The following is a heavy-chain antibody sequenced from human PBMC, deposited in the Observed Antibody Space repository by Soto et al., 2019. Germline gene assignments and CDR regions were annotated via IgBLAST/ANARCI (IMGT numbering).Heavy chain of an antibody. J-gene: IGHJ4*02. CDR2: IYYSGST. Sequence: SETLSLTCTVSGGSISSYYWSWIRQPPGKGLEWIGYIYYSGSTKNNPSLKSRVTVSVDTSKNQFSLKLSSVTAADTAVYYCARAGLGDGSDYWGQGTLVTVSS. CDR1: GGSISSYY. D-gene: IGHD1-26*01. CDR3: ARAGLGDGSDY. V-gene: IGHV4-59*01.